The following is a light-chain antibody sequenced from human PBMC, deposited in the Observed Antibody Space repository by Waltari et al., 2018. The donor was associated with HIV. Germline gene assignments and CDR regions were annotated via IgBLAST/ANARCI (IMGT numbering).Light chain of an antibody. CDR2: GNN. CDR1: SSNIGPGYD. CDR3: QSYDSSLSGFVV. Sequence: QSVLTQPPSVSGAPGQRVTISCTGSSSNIGPGYDVHWYRQLPGTAPKLLIYGNNNRPSGVPDRFSGSKSDTSASLAITGLQAEDEADYYCQSYDSSLSGFVVFGGGTKLTVL. J-gene: IGLJ2*01. V-gene: IGLV1-40*01.